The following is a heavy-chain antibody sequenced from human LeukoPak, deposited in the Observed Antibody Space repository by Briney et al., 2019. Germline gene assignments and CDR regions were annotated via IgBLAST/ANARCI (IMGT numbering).Heavy chain of an antibody. Sequence: ASVNVSCKASGYTFTGYYMHGVRQAPGQGLEWMGWINPNSGGTNYAQKFQGRVTMTRDTSISTAYMELSRLRSDDTAGYYCAGGRVYCTNGVCYIGAFDIWGQGTMVTVSS. D-gene: IGHD2-8*01. CDR1: GYTFTGYY. V-gene: IGHV1-2*02. CDR2: INPNSGGT. CDR3: AGGRVYCTNGVCYIGAFDI. J-gene: IGHJ3*02.